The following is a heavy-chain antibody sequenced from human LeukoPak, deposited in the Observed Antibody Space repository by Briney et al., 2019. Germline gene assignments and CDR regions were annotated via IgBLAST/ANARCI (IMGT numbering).Heavy chain of an antibody. CDR1: GFTFTSYS. J-gene: IGHJ4*02. Sequence: GGSLRLSCAASGFTFTSYSMNWARQAPGKGLEWVSTISGGGGSTYYADSVKGRFTISRDNSKNTLYLQVNSLRAEDTAVYYCAKGGKWDVTPFDYWGQGTLVTVSS. D-gene: IGHD1-26*01. CDR3: AKGGKWDVTPFDY. CDR2: ISGGGGST. V-gene: IGHV3-23*01.